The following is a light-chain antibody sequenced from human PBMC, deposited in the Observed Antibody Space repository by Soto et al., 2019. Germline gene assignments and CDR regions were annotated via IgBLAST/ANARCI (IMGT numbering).Light chain of an antibody. Sequence: DNQMTPSPSSLSASVVYRVTITCRASQSISNYLNWYQWEPGKAPKLLIYGASSFQSGVPSRFSGSGSGTDFTLTISSLQPEDFATYYCQQSYSMPLTCGGGTKGDIK. V-gene: IGKV1-39*01. CDR3: QQSYSMPLT. CDR1: QSISNY. CDR2: GAS. J-gene: IGKJ4*01.